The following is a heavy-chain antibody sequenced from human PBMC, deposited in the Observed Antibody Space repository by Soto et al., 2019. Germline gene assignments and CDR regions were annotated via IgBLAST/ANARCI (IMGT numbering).Heavy chain of an antibody. V-gene: IGHV3-9*01. D-gene: IGHD1-7*01. CDR2: ISWNSGSI. CDR1: GFTFDDYA. CDR3: AKARGNWNYFFDY. J-gene: IGHJ4*02. Sequence: AGGSLRLSCAASGFTFDDYAMHWVRRAPGKGLEWVSGISWNSGSIGYADSVKGRFTISRDNAKNSLYLQMNSLRAEDTALYYCAKARGNWNYFFDYWGQGTLVTVSS.